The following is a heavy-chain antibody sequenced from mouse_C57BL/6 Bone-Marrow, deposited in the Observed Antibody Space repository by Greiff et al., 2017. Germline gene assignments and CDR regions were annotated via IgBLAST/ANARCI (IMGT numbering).Heavy chain of an antibody. Sequence: VQLQQSGAELVKPGASVKLSCKASGYTFTSYWMHWVKQRPGQGLEWIGMIHPNSGSTNYNEKFKSKATLTVDKSSSTAYMQLSSLTSEDSAVYYCARLDYEYDCSRDYWGQGTSVTVSS. CDR3: ARLDYEYDCSRDY. D-gene: IGHD2-4*01. CDR2: IHPNSGST. V-gene: IGHV1-64*01. J-gene: IGHJ4*01. CDR1: GYTFTSYW.